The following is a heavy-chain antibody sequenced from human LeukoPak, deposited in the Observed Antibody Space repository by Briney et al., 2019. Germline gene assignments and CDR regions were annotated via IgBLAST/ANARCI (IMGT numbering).Heavy chain of an antibody. CDR1: GGTFSSYA. CDR2: IIPILGIA. J-gene: IGHJ5*02. CDR3: ARGYCSGGSCYADWFDP. Sequence: GASVKLSCKASGGTFSSYAISWVRQAPAQGLEWMGRIIPILGIANYAQKFQGRVTITADKSTSTAYMELSSLRSEDTAVYYCARGYCSGGSCYADWFDPWGQGTLVTVSS. D-gene: IGHD2-15*01. V-gene: IGHV1-69*04.